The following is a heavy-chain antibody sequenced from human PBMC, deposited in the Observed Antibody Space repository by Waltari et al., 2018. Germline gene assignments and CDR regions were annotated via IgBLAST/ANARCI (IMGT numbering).Heavy chain of an antibody. J-gene: IGHJ6*02. V-gene: IGHV1-69*13. D-gene: IGHD6-13*01. CDR1: GDTFSSYA. CDR3: ARGSSHTQGMDV. Sequence: QVQLVQSGAEVTKSGSSVKVSCKASGDTFSSYAISWVLQAPGQGLEWMGGIIPIFGTANYAQKFQGRVTITADESTSTAYIELSSLRSEDTAVYYCARGSSHTQGMDVWGQGTTVTVSS. CDR2: IIPIFGTA.